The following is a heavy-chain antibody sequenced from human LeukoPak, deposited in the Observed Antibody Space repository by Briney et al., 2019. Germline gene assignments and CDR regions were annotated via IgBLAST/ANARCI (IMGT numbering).Heavy chain of an antibody. CDR2: INSDGSRT. J-gene: IGHJ4*02. V-gene: IGHV3-74*01. D-gene: IGHD5-12*01. CDR1: GITFSSYW. CDR3: ARGYSGYEAPDY. Sequence: PGGXXRLSCTASGITFSSYWMHWVRQTPGRGLVWVSRINSDGSRTSYVDSVKGRFTISRDNAKNTLYLQMNSLRDEDTAVYYCARGYSGYEAPDYWGQGTLVTVSS.